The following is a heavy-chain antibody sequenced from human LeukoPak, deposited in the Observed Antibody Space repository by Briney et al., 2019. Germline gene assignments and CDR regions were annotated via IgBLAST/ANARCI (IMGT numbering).Heavy chain of an antibody. CDR1: GFTFSSYA. CDR3: AKDPGVNYDFWSGYSLDY. Sequence: GGSLRLSCAASGFTFSSYAMHWVRQAPGKGLEWVAVISYDGSNKYYADPVKGRFTISRDNFKNTLYLQMNSLRAEDTAVYYCAKDPGVNYDFWSGYSLDYWGQGTLVTVAS. J-gene: IGHJ4*02. D-gene: IGHD3-3*01. CDR2: ISYDGSNK. V-gene: IGHV3-30-3*01.